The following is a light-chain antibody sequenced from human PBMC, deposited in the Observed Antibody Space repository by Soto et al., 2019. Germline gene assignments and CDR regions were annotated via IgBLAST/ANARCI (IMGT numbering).Light chain of an antibody. V-gene: IGKV3-11*01. CDR2: DAS. CDR1: QSVSSN. Sequence: EIVLTQSRATLSSSPGERATLSCRASQSVSSNLAWYQHKPGRAPRLLIYDASNRATGIPARFSGSGSGTDFTLTITSPEPEDFAVYYCQQRSNWPPHFGGGTKVEIK. CDR3: QQRSNWPPH. J-gene: IGKJ4*01.